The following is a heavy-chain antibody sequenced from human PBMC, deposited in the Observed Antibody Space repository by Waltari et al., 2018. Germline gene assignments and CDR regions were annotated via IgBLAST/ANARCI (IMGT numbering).Heavy chain of an antibody. CDR2: MNPNSGNT. D-gene: IGHD3-10*01. V-gene: IGHV1-8*01. CDR3: ARGSRLASGTFFPTATDN. Sequence: QVQLVQSGAEVTEPGASVKVSCKASGYAFSPYAINGGRQAAGQGLEGMGWMNPNSGNTGYAPKFQGRVTMTRDTSISTAYMELSSLRSDDTAVYYCARGSRLASGTFFPTATDNWAQGTPVTVSS. J-gene: IGHJ4*02. CDR1: GYAFSPYA.